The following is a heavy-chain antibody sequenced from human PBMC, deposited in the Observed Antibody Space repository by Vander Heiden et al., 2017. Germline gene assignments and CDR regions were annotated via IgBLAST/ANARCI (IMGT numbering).Heavy chain of an antibody. CDR1: GFSLSTSGVG. D-gene: IGHD5-12*01. J-gene: IGHJ4*02. CDR2: IYWNDDK. CDR3: ALAKGGYAGYGY. Sequence: QITLKESGPTLVKPTQTLTLTCTFSGFSLSTSGVGVGWIRQPPGKALELRALIYWNDDKRYSPSLKSRLTITKDTSKNQVVLTMTNMDPVDTATYYCALAKGGYAGYGYWGQGTLVTVSS. V-gene: IGHV2-5*01.